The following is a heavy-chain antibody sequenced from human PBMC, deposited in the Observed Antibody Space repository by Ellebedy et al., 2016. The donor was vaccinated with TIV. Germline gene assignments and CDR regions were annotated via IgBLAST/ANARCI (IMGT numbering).Heavy chain of an antibody. CDR1: GYTLTELS. Sequence: AASVKVSCKVSGYTLTELSMHWVRQAPGKGLEWMGGFDPEDGETIYAQKFQGRVTMTEDTSTDTAYMELSSLRSEDTAVYYCATRTQSLVVSAWYYYYYGMDVWGQGTTVTVSS. V-gene: IGHV1-24*01. D-gene: IGHD2-15*01. CDR2: FDPEDGET. J-gene: IGHJ6*02. CDR3: ATRTQSLVVSAWYYYYYGMDV.